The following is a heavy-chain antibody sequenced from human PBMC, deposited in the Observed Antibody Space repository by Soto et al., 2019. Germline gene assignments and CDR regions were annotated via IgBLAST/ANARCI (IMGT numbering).Heavy chain of an antibody. D-gene: IGHD5-18*01. Sequence: ASVKVSCKASGYTFTNNDVSWVRQATGQGLEWMGWMNPGSGDTGYAQKFQGRVTMTRDISIATAYMALNSLTSEDTAIYYCARMESFGSLNWFDPWGQRTLVTVSS. J-gene: IGHJ5*02. V-gene: IGHV1-8*01. CDR3: ARMESFGSLNWFDP. CDR2: MNPGSGDT. CDR1: GYTFTNND.